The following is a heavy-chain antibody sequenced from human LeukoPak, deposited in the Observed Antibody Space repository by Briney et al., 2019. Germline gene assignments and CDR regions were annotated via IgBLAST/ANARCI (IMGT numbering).Heavy chain of an antibody. Sequence: GGSLRLSCAASGFTFRNYAMSWVRQAPGKGLEWVSAISPSADETFYADSVKGRFTISRDNSKNTLYLQMNSLRAEDTAVYYCAKVATGGGRLTPIIDYWGQGTLVTVSS. CDR3: AKVATGGGRLTPIIDY. CDR2: ISPSADET. CDR1: GFTFRNYA. V-gene: IGHV3-23*01. D-gene: IGHD7-27*01. J-gene: IGHJ4*02.